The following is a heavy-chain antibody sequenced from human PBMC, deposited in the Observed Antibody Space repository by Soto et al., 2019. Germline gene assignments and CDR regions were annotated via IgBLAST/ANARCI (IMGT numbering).Heavy chain of an antibody. CDR1: GFTFSSYA. Sequence: QVQLVESGGGVVQPGRSLRLSCAASGFTFSSYAMHWVRQAPGKGLEWVAVISYDGSNKYYADSVKGRFTISRDNSKNTLYLQMNSLRAEDTAVYYCARGPYGMDVWGQGTTVTVSS. V-gene: IGHV3-30-3*01. J-gene: IGHJ6*02. CDR2: ISYDGSNK. CDR3: ARGPYGMDV.